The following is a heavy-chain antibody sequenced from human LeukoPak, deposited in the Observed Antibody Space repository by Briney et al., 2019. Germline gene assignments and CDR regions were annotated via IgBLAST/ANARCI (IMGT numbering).Heavy chain of an antibody. J-gene: IGHJ5*02. CDR2: INHSGST. CDR3: ARVKVKAVAGNWDWFDP. V-gene: IGHV4-34*01. CDR1: GGSFSGYY. Sequence: PSETLSLTCAVYGGSFSGYYWSWFRQPPGRGLEWMGEINHSGSTNYNPSLKSRVTISVDTSKNQFSLKLSSVTAADTAVYYCARVKVKAVAGNWDWFDPWGQGTLVTVSS. D-gene: IGHD6-19*01.